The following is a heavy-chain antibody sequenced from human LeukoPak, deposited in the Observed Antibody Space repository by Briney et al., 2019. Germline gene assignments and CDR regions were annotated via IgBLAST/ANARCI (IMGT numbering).Heavy chain of an antibody. D-gene: IGHD5-18*01. CDR1: GFTFSSYS. Sequence: PGGSLRLSCAASGFTFSSYSMNWVRQAPGKGLEWVSYISSSSSNIYYADSVKGRLAISRDNAKNSLYLQMNSLGAEDTAVYYCARHRGYTYGLNRFDPWGQGTLVTVSS. CDR3: ARHRGYTYGLNRFDP. J-gene: IGHJ5*02. CDR2: ISSSSSNI. V-gene: IGHV3-21*05.